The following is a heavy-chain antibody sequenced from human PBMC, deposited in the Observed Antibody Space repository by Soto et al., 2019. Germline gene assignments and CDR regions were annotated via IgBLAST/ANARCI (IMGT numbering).Heavy chain of an antibody. Sequence: PGGSLRLSCAASGFTFDDYTMHWVRQAPGKGLEWVSLISWDGGSTYYADSVKGRFTISRDNSKNSLYLQMNSLRTEDTALYYCPKERLVLGYYYGMDVWGQGTMVTVSS. CDR2: ISWDGGST. V-gene: IGHV3-43*01. J-gene: IGHJ6*02. D-gene: IGHD6-6*01. CDR3: PKERLVLGYYYGMDV. CDR1: GFTFDDYT.